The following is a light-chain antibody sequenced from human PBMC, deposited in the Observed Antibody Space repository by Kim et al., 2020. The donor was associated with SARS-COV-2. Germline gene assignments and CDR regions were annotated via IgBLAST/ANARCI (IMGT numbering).Light chain of an antibody. CDR1: SLRSYY. CDR2: GRN. V-gene: IGLV3-19*01. J-gene: IGLJ1*01. CDR3: NSRDSTGKRWV. Sequence: ALGQTGKITCQGDSLRSYYASWYQQKPGQAPILVIYGRNNRPSGIPDRFSGSSSVNTASLTITGAQAEDEADYYCNSRDSTGKRWVFGTGTKVTVL.